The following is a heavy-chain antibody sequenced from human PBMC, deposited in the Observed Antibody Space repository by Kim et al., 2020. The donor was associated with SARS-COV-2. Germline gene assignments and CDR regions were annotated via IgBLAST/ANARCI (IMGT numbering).Heavy chain of an antibody. CDR2: ISSSSSYI. Sequence: GGSLRLSCAASGFTFSSYSMNWVRQAPGKGLEWVSSISSSSSYIYYADSVKGRFTISRDNAKNSLYLQMNSLRAEDTAVYYCKGHSVRGVTRGWFDPWGQGTLVTVSS. D-gene: IGHD3-10*01. CDR1: GFTFSSYS. CDR3: KGHSVRGVTRGWFDP. J-gene: IGHJ5*02. V-gene: IGHV3-21*01.